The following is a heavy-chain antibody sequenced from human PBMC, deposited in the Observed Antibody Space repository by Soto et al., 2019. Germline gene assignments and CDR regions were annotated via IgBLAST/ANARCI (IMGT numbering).Heavy chain of an antibody. CDR1: GYSFTNYW. J-gene: IGHJ4*02. CDR3: AIQRPQDSSAWYN. V-gene: IGHV5-51*01. D-gene: IGHD6-19*01. CDR2: IYPGDSDT. Sequence: PGESLKISCKASGYSFTNYWIGWVRQMPGKGLEWMGTIYPGDSDTRYSPSFQGQVTFSVDKSINTAYLHWTSLKASDTAIYYCAIQRPQDSSAWYNWGQGTLVTVSS.